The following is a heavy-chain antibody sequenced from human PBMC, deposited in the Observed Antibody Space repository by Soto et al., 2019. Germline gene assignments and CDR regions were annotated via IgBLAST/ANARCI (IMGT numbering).Heavy chain of an antibody. Sequence: LRLSCAASGFIFSGYGMHWVRQAPGKGLEWVAAISDDGSSKYYADSVKGRFTISRDNAKNTLYLQMNSLRAEDTAIYYCAKSSGRYVNNWLDPWGQGTLVTVSS. CDR2: ISDDGSSK. CDR3: AKSSGRYVNNWLDP. D-gene: IGHD6-19*01. V-gene: IGHV3-30*18. J-gene: IGHJ5*02. CDR1: GFIFSGYG.